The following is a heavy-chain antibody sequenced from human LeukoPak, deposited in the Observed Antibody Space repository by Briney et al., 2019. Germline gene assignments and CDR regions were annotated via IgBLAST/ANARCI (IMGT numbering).Heavy chain of an antibody. D-gene: IGHD3-10*01. CDR2: ISAYNGNT. V-gene: IGHV1-18*01. J-gene: IGHJ6*02. CDR1: GYTFTSYG. Sequence: ASVKASCKASGYTFTSYGISWVRQAPGQGLEWMGWISAYNGNTNYAQKLQGRVTMTTDTSTSTAYMELRSLRSDDTAVYYCARDRDVLLWFGELLSLYYYYYGMDVWGQGTTVTVSS. CDR3: ARDRDVLLWFGELLSLYYYYYGMDV.